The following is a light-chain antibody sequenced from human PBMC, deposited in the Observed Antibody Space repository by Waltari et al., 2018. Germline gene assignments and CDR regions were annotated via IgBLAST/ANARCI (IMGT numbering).Light chain of an antibody. Sequence: IQMTQSPSSVSASVGDSVTISCRASQDVSTWVAWYQQKPGKPPKLLIHGSTTLQSGVPSRFSRSGSWTDFTLTINGLQPDDFASYICQQTDSFPRTVGGGTKVDIK. CDR2: GST. CDR1: QDVSTW. J-gene: IGKJ4*01. CDR3: QQTDSFPRT. V-gene: IGKV1-12*01.